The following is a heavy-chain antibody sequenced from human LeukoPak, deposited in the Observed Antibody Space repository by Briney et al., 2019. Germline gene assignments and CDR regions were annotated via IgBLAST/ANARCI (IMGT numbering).Heavy chain of an antibody. CDR3: ARVRGNWFFDY. D-gene: IGHD1-1*01. CDR2: IYTSGST. Sequence: SETLSLTCTVSGGSIRNYYWTWIRQPAGKGLEWIGRIYTSGSTNYNPSLKSRVTMSVDTSKKQFSLKLRSVTAADTAVYYCARVRGNWFFDYWGQGTLVTVSS. CDR1: GGSIRNYY. J-gene: IGHJ4*02. V-gene: IGHV4-4*07.